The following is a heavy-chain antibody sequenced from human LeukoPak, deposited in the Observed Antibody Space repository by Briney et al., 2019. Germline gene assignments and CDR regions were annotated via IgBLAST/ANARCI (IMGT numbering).Heavy chain of an antibody. Sequence: GGSLRLSCAASGFTFSSYSMNWVRQAPGKGLEWVSSISSSSYIYYADSVKGRFTISRDNAKNSLYLQMNSLRAEDTAVYYCARGRRITMIVVVITTKGYFDYWGQGTLVTVSS. V-gene: IGHV3-21*01. CDR3: ARGRRITMIVVVITTKGYFDY. J-gene: IGHJ4*02. CDR1: GFTFSSYS. D-gene: IGHD3-22*01. CDR2: ISSSSYI.